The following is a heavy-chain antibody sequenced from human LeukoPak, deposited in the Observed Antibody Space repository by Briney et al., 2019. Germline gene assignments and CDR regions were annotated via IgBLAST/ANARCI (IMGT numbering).Heavy chain of an antibody. CDR3: AKARGGTYRTYYFDY. CDR2: SGSGGDT. D-gene: IGHD1-26*01. CDR1: GFTFRNYA. V-gene: IGHV3-23*01. J-gene: IGHJ4*02. Sequence: GGSLRLSCVASGFTFRNYAMNWVRQAPGKGLDWVSVSGSGGDTYYVDSVNGGFTISRDNSKNKVYLQMNSLRAEDTAVYYCAKARGGTYRTYYFDYWGQGTLVTVSS.